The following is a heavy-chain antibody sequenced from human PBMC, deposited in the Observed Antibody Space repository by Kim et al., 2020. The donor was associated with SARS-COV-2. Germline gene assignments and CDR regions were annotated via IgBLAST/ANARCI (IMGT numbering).Heavy chain of an antibody. Sequence: GGSLRLSCAASAFTFSKAWMTWVRQAPGKGLEWVGRIKSKTDGGATDSAATVKGRFTISRDDSKNTRYLQMDSLKNDDTAVYYCTTEGTYWGEGTQVTVS. J-gene: IGHJ4*02. CDR3: TTEGTY. CDR2: IKSKTDGGAT. D-gene: IGHD1-1*01. V-gene: IGHV3-15*01. CDR1: AFTFSKAW.